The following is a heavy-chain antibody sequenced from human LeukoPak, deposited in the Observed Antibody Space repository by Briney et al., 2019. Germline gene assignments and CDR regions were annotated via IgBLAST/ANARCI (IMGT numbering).Heavy chain of an antibody. CDR1: GFTFSSYW. CDR2: IKQDGSEK. Sequence: GGSLRLSCAASGFTFSSYWMSWVRQAPGKGLEWVANIKQDGSEKYYVDSVKGRFTISRDNAKNSLYLQMNSLRAEDTAVYYCARVPSSGWWGELYMDVWGKGTTVTVSS. J-gene: IGHJ6*03. V-gene: IGHV3-7*01. CDR3: ARVPSSGWWGELYMDV. D-gene: IGHD6-19*01.